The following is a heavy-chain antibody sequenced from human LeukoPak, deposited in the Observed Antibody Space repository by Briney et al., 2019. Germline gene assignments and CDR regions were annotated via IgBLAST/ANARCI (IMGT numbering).Heavy chain of an antibody. CDR3: AKSLGSTMYYFDS. J-gene: IGHJ4*02. D-gene: IGHD6-13*01. V-gene: IGHV3-9*01. CDR1: GFTFDDYA. Sequence: GGSLRLSCAASGFTFDDYAMHWVRQAPGKGLEWVSGISWNSGSIGYADSVKGRFTISRDNAKNSLYLQMNSLRIEDTALYYCAKSLGSTMYYFDSWGQGTLVPVSS. CDR2: ISWNSGSI.